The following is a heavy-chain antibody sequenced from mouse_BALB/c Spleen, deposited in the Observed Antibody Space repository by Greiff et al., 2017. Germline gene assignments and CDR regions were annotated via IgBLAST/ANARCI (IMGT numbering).Heavy chain of an antibody. CDR1: GYAFSSYW. CDR2: IYPGDGDT. Sequence: VQGVESGAELVRPGSSVKISCKASGYAFSSYWMNWVKQRPGQGLEWIGQIYPGDGDTNYNGKFKGKATLTADKSSSTAYMQLSSLTSEDSAVYFCAAYYRYDYAMDYWGQGTSVTVSS. CDR3: AAYYRYDYAMDY. D-gene: IGHD2-14*01. V-gene: IGHV1-80*01. J-gene: IGHJ4*01.